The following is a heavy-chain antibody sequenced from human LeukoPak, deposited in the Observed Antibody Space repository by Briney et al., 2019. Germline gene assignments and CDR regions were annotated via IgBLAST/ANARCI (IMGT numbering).Heavy chain of an antibody. Sequence: ASVKVSRKASGYTFTSYDINWVRQATGQGLEWMGWMNPNSGNTGYAQKFQGRVTMTRNTSISTAYMELSSLRSEDTAVYYCARGLRSIITIFGVVTHNWFDPWGQGTLVTVSS. V-gene: IGHV1-8*01. CDR2: MNPNSGNT. D-gene: IGHD3-3*01. J-gene: IGHJ5*02. CDR3: ARGLRSIITIFGVVTHNWFDP. CDR1: GYTFTSYD.